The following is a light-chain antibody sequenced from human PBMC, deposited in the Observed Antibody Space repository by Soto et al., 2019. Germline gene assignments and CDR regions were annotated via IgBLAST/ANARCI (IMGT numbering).Light chain of an antibody. J-gene: IGKJ1*01. V-gene: IGKV3-20*01. CDR3: LQYGSSPRT. Sequence: EIVLTQSPGTLSLSPGERANLSCRASQSVSSSYLAWYQQKFGQAPRLLIYDASSRATGVPDRFSGSGSGTDFTLTISRLEPEDFAVYYCLQYGSSPRTFGQGTTVEFK. CDR1: QSVSSSY. CDR2: DAS.